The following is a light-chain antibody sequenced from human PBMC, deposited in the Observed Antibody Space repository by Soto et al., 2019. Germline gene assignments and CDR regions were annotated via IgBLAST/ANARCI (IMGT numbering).Light chain of an antibody. V-gene: IGKV3-20*01. Sequence: IVLTQSPGTLSLYPGERATLSCRASQRVSSSYLAWYQQKPGQAPRLLIYSTSSRATGIPDRFSGSGSGTDFTLIISRLEPEDFAVYYCQQYDSSPSITFGQGTRLEIK. CDR3: QQYDSSPSIT. CDR2: STS. J-gene: IGKJ5*01. CDR1: QRVSSSY.